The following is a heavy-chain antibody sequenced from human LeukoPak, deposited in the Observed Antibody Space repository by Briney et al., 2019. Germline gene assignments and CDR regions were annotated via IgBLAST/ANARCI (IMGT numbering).Heavy chain of an antibody. Sequence: GGSLRLSCAASGFTFSSYAMHWVRQAPGKGLEWVAVISYDGSNKYYADSVKGRFSVSRDNAKNSLYLQMNSLRAEDTAVYYCARETDEAFDLWGRGTLVTVSS. CDR3: ARETDEAFDL. CDR1: GFTFSSYA. CDR2: ISYDGSNK. J-gene: IGHJ2*01. V-gene: IGHV3-30-3*01.